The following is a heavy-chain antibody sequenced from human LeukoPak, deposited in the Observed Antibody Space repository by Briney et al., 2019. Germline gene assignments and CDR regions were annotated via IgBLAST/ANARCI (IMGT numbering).Heavy chain of an antibody. CDR3: ATLASGYSSPFDY. Sequence: GGSLRLSCAASGFTFSSYDMSWVRQAPGKGLEWVSFIRSDGGSTLYADSVKGRFTISRDNSKNTLYAEMTSLRAEDTAVYYCATLASGYSSPFDYWGQGTLVTVSS. D-gene: IGHD6-13*01. CDR2: IRSDGGST. V-gene: IGHV3-23*01. J-gene: IGHJ4*02. CDR1: GFTFSSYD.